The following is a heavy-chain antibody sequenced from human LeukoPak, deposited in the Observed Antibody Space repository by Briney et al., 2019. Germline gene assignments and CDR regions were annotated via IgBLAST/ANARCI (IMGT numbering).Heavy chain of an antibody. Sequence: SETLSLTCTVSGGSLNNYYWSWMRQPPGKGLEWIAYIYYSGSTNYNPSLKSRVTISVDTSKNQFSLKLSSVTAADTAVYYCARARGVVVPAAEIDYWGQGTLVTVSS. CDR2: IYYSGST. CDR3: ARARGVVVPAAEIDY. J-gene: IGHJ4*02. CDR1: GGSLNNYY. D-gene: IGHD2-2*01. V-gene: IGHV4-59*12.